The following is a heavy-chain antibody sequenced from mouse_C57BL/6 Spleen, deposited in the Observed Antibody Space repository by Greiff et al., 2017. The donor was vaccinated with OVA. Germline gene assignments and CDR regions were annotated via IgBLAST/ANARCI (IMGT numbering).Heavy chain of an antibody. Sequence: VQLQESGAELVRPGASVTLSCKASGYTFTDYEMHWVKQTPVHGLEWIGAIDPETGGTAYNQKFKGKAILTADKSSSTAYMELRSLTSEDSAVYYCTRGLFAYWGQGTLVTVSA. V-gene: IGHV1-15*01. CDR1: GYTFTDYE. CDR2: IDPETGGT. CDR3: TRGLFAY. J-gene: IGHJ3*01.